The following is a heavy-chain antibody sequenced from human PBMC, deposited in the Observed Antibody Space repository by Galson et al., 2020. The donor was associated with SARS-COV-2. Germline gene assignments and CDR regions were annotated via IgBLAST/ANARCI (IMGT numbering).Heavy chain of an antibody. CDR1: GFTFSSYA. V-gene: IGHV3-23*01. Sequence: GGSLRLSCAASGFTFSSYAMSWVRQAPGKGLEWVSAISGSGGSTYYADSVKGRFTISRDNSKNTLYLQMNSLRAEDTAVYYCATGSRGSHDYFDYWGQGTLVTVSS. CDR3: ATGSRGSHDYFDY. J-gene: IGHJ4*02. CDR2: ISGSGGST. D-gene: IGHD1-26*01.